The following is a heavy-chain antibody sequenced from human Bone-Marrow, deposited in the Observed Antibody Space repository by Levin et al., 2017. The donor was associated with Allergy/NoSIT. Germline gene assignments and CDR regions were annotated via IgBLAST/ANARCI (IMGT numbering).Heavy chain of an antibody. Sequence: EASVKVSCKASGYTFSSYVISWVRQVPGQGLEWMGWSSAYNGRTKYVQNFEDRVNMTTDRSTSTANMELRSLGSGDTAVYYCARENYDTSGQRLHFDSWGQGTLVTVSS. CDR2: SSAYNGRT. CDR1: GYTFSSYV. V-gene: IGHV1-18*01. J-gene: IGHJ4*02. D-gene: IGHD3-22*01. CDR3: ARENYDTSGQRLHFDS.